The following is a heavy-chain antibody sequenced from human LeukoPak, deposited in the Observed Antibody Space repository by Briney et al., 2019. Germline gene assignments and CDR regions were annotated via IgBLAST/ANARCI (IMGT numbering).Heavy chain of an antibody. CDR1: GFTFSTYN. D-gene: IGHD3-9*01. CDR3: ARDKGLAIRAYDI. V-gene: IGHV3-21*06. Sequence: GGSLRLSCVPSGFTFSTYNMNWVRQAPGKGLEWASFIDAGGNYIRYADAVKGRFTISRDNAHNSLFLEVNSLRVEDTAVYYCARDKGLAIRAYDIWGQGTMVTVSS. J-gene: IGHJ3*02. CDR2: IDAGGNYI.